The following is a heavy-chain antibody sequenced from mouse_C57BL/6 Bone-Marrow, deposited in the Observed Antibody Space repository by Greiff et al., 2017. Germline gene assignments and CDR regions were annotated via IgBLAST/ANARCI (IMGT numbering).Heavy chain of an antibody. D-gene: IGHD2-5*01. V-gene: IGHV5-16*01. CDR1: GFTFSDYY. J-gene: IGHJ2*01. Sequence: EVNVVESEGGLVQPGSSMKLSCTASGFTFSDYYMAWVRPVPEKGLEWVANINYDGSSTYYLDSLKSRFIISRDNAKNILYLQMSSLKSEDTATYYCARSSNPYFDYWGQGTTLTVSS. CDR2: INYDGSST. CDR3: ARSSNPYFDY.